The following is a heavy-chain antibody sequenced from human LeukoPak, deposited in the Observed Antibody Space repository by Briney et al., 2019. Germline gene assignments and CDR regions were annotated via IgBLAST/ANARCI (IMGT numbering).Heavy chain of an antibody. Sequence: PGGSLRLSCVVSGLTFSSYSMSWVRQAPGKGLDWVSGISASGGDTWYPDSVKGRFTISRDNSKNTLSLQMSSLRVEDTAMYYCVKGAYTAAHWGQGTLVTVSS. D-gene: IGHD1-14*01. J-gene: IGHJ4*02. CDR3: VKGAYTAAH. CDR2: ISASGGDT. CDR1: GLTFSSYS. V-gene: IGHV3-23*01.